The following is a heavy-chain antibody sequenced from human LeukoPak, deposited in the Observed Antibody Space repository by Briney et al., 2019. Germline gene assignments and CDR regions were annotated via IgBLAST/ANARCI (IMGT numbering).Heavy chain of an antibody. CDR3: ARVPRITMIVVVTTEYYFDY. CDR1: GGAISSNNYY. D-gene: IGHD3-22*01. CDR2: ISYSGRT. Sequence: SETLSLTCTVSGGAISSNNYYWGWVRQPPGKGLEWIATISYSGRTYYNPSLKSRVTISVYTSKNQFSLKLSSVTAADTAVYYCARVPRITMIVVVTTEYYFDYWGQGTLVTVSS. J-gene: IGHJ4*02. V-gene: IGHV4-39*07.